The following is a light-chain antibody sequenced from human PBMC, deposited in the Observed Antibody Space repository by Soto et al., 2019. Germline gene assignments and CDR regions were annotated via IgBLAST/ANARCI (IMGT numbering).Light chain of an antibody. CDR1: QGIRNE. CDR2: KAS. V-gene: IGKV1-17*01. J-gene: IGKJ5*01. CDR3: QQYNGLIT. Sequence: TQMTQSPSSLSASVGDRVTVTWWASQGIRNELGWYQQKPGKAPKLLIYKASNLKSEVPSRFSGSGSGTEFTLTISSLQPDDFATYYCQQYNGLITFGQGTRLEIK.